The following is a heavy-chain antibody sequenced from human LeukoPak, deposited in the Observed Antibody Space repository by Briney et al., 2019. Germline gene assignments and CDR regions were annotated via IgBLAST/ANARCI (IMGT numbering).Heavy chain of an antibody. J-gene: IGHJ3*02. V-gene: IGHV1-69*13. CDR2: IIPIFGTA. CDR3: ARDRDYYDSTYDAFDI. Sequence: SVKVSCKASGGTFSSYAISWVRQAPGQGLEWMGGIIPIFGTANYAQKFQGRVTITADESTSTAYMELSSLRSEDTAVYYCARDRDYYDSTYDAFDIWGQGTMVTVSS. CDR1: GGTFSSYA. D-gene: IGHD3-22*01.